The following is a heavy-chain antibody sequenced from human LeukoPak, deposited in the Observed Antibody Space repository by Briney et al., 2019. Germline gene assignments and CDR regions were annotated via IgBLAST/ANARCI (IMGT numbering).Heavy chain of an antibody. V-gene: IGHV4-34*01. CDR3: ARDRSSWYGYFDY. CDR2: INHSGST. J-gene: IGHJ4*02. CDR1: GGSFSGSY. Sequence: SETLSLTCAVYGGSFSGSYWSWIRQPPGKGLEWTWEINHSGSTNYTASVKSRVTISVDTSKNQFSLKLSSVTAADTAVYYCARDRSSWYGYFDYWGQGTLVTVSS. D-gene: IGHD6-13*01.